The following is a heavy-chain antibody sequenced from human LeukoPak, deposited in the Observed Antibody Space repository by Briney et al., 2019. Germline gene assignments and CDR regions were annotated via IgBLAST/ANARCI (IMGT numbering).Heavy chain of an antibody. J-gene: IGHJ3*02. CDR3: AKGKGTNSGAFDI. CDR2: ISGSGDII. CDR1: AFTFSSYA. Sequence: PGGSLRLSCAASAFTFSSYAMSWVRQAPGKGLKWVSTISGSGDIIYYADSVKGRFTISRDNSKNTLYLQMNSLRAEGTAVYYCAKGKGTNSGAFDIWGQGTMVIVSS. D-gene: IGHD1-14*01. V-gene: IGHV3-23*01.